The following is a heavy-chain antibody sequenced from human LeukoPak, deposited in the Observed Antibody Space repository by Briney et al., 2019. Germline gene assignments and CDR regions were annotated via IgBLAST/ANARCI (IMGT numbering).Heavy chain of an antibody. CDR3: ARGPAGYN. Sequence: TGGSLRLSCAASGFTVSSNHMSWVRQAPGKGLEWVSVIYSGGSTDYADSVKGRFTISRDNLKNTLYLQMISLRAEDTAVYYCARGPAGYNWGQGTLVTFSS. D-gene: IGHD1-1*01. V-gene: IGHV3-53*01. CDR1: GFTVSSNH. J-gene: IGHJ4*02. CDR2: IYSGGST.